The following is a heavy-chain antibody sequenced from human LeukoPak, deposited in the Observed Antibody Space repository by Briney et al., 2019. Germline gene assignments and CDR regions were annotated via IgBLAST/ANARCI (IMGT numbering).Heavy chain of an antibody. CDR1: GYTFTSYD. CDR2: MNPNSGNT. V-gene: IGHV1-8*01. Sequence: ASVKVSCKASGYTFTSYDINWVRQATGQGLEWMGWMNPNSGNTGYAQKFQGRVTMTRNTSISTAYMELSSLRSEDMAVYYCARAPDFWSGYYFRGIFDYRGQGTLVTVSS. D-gene: IGHD3-3*01. J-gene: IGHJ4*02. CDR3: ARAPDFWSGYYFRGIFDY.